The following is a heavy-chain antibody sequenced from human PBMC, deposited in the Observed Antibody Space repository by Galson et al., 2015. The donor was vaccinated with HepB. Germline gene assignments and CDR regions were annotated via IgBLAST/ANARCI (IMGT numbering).Heavy chain of an antibody. CDR1: GYTFTGYY. J-gene: IGHJ4*02. D-gene: IGHD2-2*01. V-gene: IGHV1-2*04. CDR3: ARGSSTSCCAFDY. CDR2: INPNSGGT. Sequence: SVKVSCKASGYTFTGYYMHWVRQAPGQGLEWMGWINPNSGGTNYAQKFQGWVTMTRDTSISTAYMELSRLRSDDTAVYYCARGSSTSCCAFDYWGQGTLVTVSS.